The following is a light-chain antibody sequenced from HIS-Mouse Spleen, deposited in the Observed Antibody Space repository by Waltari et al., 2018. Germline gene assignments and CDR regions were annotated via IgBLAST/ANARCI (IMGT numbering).Light chain of an antibody. CDR1: ALPKKY. V-gene: IGLV3-10*01. J-gene: IGLJ2*01. Sequence: SYELTQPPSVSVSTRQTARITCSGDALPKKYAYWYQQKSGQAPVLVIYEDSKRPSGIPERFSGSSSGTMATLTISGAQVEDEADYYCYSTDSSGNHRVFGGGTKLTVL. CDR2: EDS. CDR3: YSTDSSGNHRV.